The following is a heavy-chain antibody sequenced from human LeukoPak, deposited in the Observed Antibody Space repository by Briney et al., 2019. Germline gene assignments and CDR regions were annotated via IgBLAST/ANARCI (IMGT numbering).Heavy chain of an antibody. V-gene: IGHV1-24*01. Sequence: ASVKVSCKVSGYTLTELSMHWVRQAPGKGLEWMGGFDPEDGETIYAQKFQGRVTITTDESTSTAYMELSSLRAEDTAVYYCAKDVGDGYNQFDYWGQGTLVTVSS. J-gene: IGHJ4*02. CDR1: GYTLTELS. CDR3: AKDVGDGYNQFDY. CDR2: FDPEDGET. D-gene: IGHD5-24*01.